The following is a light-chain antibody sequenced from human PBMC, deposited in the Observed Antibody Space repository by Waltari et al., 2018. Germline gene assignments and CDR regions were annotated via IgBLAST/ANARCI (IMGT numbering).Light chain of an antibody. CDR3: CSYAGGTTFL. CDR1: GSEIDIYNL. V-gene: IGLV2-23*03. J-gene: IGLJ2*01. Sequence: QSALTQPASVSGSLGQSISISCTGSGSEIDIYNLVSWYQQYPGKAPKLIIYEGDERPSGVSDRFSGSKSGNTASLTISGLQADDEAEYHCCSYAGGTTFLFGGGTKVTVL. CDR2: EGD.